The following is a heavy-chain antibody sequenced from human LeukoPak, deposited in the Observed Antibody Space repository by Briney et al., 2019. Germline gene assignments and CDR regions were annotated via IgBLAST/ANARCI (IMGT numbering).Heavy chain of an antibody. D-gene: IGHD6-13*01. CDR1: GGSFSGYC. V-gene: IGHV4-34*01. CDR3: AGYGTIAATETHDAFDI. J-gene: IGHJ3*02. CDR2: INHSGST. Sequence: PSETLSLTCAVYGGSFSGYCWSWIRQPPGKGLEWIGEINHSGSTNYNPSLKSRVTISVDTSKNQFSLKLSSVTAADTAVYYCAGYGTIAATETHDAFDIWGQGTMVTVSS.